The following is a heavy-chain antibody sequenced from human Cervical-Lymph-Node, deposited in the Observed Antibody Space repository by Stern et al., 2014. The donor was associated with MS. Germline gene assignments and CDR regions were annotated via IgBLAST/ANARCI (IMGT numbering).Heavy chain of an antibody. Sequence: QFQLVQSGGGVVQPGRSLRLSCAASGFIFNYYAMYWVRQAPGKGLQCVAVISNDGSSRDYADSVKGRFTISRDNSKNTLFLQMNSLRVEDTGVYYCASRYDYGDYIYWGQGTLVTVSS. J-gene: IGHJ4*02. CDR2: ISNDGSSR. V-gene: IGHV3-30*04. D-gene: IGHD4-17*01. CDR1: GFIFNYYA. CDR3: ASRYDYGDYIY.